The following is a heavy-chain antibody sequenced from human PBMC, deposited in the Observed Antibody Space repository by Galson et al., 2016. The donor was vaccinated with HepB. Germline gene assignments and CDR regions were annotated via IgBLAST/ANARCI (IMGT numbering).Heavy chain of an antibody. Sequence: LRLSCAASGFSVARFAMNWVRQTPDGGLEWVASINNGGNPYYADSVQGRFIVSRDTSENAVHLQMNGLRAGDTALYFCAKDHPTSGWPAFESWGLGTLVTVSS. J-gene: IGHJ4*02. D-gene: IGHD6-19*01. CDR1: GFSVARFA. V-gene: IGHV3-23*01. CDR3: AKDHPTSGWPAFES. CDR2: INNGGNP.